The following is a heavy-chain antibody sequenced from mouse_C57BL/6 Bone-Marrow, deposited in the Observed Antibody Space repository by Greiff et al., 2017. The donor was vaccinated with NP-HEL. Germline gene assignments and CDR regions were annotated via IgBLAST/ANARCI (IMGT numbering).Heavy chain of an antibody. CDR2: IDPSDSYT. J-gene: IGHJ2*01. CDR3: ERGGTTVEDFDY. CDR1: GYTFTSYW. Sequence: QVQLQQPGAELVMPGASVKLSCKASGYTFTSYWMHWVKQRPGQGLEWIGEIDPSDSYTNYNQKFKGKSTLTVDKSSSTAYMPLSSLTSEDSAVYYGERGGTTVEDFDYWGQGTTLTVSS. V-gene: IGHV1-69*01. D-gene: IGHD1-1*01.